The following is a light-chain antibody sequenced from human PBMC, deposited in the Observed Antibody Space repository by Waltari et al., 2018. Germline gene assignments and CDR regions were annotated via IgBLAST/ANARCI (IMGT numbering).Light chain of an antibody. CDR3: QQYETSPYT. CDR2: WAS. J-gene: IGKJ2*01. Sequence: DIVMTQSPESLAVSLGVWGTIPCKSRQNVLSISDNKYYLAWYQQKPGQPPRLLIYWASIRESGVPDRFSASGSGTDFTLTISSLQAADVGVYFCQQYETSPYTFGQGTRLEIK. V-gene: IGKV4-1*01. CDR1: QNVLSISDNKYY.